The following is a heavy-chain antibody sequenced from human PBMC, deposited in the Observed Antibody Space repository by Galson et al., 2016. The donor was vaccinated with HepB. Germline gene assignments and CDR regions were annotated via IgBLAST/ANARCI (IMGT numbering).Heavy chain of an antibody. CDR2: ISSGSGYT. V-gene: IGHV3-11*05. Sequence: SLRLSCAASGFTFSDYYMSWIRQAPGKGLEWVSYISSGSGYTDYADSVKGRFTISRDNAKNSLYLQMNSLRAEDTAVYYCAKVSRRDYALPYFDYWGQGTLVTVSS. CDR3: AKVSRRDYALPYFDY. D-gene: IGHD4/OR15-4a*01. J-gene: IGHJ4*02. CDR1: GFTFSDYY.